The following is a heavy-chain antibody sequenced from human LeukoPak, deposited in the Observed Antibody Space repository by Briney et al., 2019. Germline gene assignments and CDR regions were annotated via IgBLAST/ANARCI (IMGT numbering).Heavy chain of an antibody. D-gene: IGHD3-3*01. CDR2: ISSSSSTI. CDR1: GFTFNSYW. Sequence: GGSLRLSCAASGFTFNSYWVNWVRQAPGKGLEWVSYISSSSSTIYYADSVKGRFTISRDNAKNSLYLQMNSLRAEDTAVYYCARVSCDYTTCKYPFDYWGQGTLVTVSS. V-gene: IGHV3-48*01. J-gene: IGHJ4*02. CDR3: ARVSCDYTTCKYPFDY.